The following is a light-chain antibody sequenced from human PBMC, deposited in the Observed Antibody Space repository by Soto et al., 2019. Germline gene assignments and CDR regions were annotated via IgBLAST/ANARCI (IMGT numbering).Light chain of an antibody. CDR3: QQYGDSPIT. CDR2: GAS. J-gene: IGKJ5*01. CDR1: QSVRGNF. V-gene: IGKV3-20*01. Sequence: EIVLTQSPGTLSLSPGERATLSCRASQSVRGNFLAWYQQKPAQAPRLLIYGASSRATGIPDRFSGSGSGTDFTLTISRLEPEDFAVYYCQQYGDSPITFGQGTRLEIK.